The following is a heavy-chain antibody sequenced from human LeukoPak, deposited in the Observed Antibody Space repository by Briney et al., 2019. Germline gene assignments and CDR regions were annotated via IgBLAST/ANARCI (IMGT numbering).Heavy chain of an antibody. V-gene: IGHV1-18*01. CDR2: ISAYNGNT. D-gene: IGHD6-6*01. CDR3: ARVLRYSSSEDAFDI. Sequence: ASVKVSCKASGYTFTSYGISWVRKAPGQGLEWMGWISAYNGNTNYAQKLQGRVTMTTDTSTSTAYMELSSLRSDDTAVYYCARVLRYSSSEDAFDIWGQGTMVTVSS. CDR1: GYTFTSYG. J-gene: IGHJ3*02.